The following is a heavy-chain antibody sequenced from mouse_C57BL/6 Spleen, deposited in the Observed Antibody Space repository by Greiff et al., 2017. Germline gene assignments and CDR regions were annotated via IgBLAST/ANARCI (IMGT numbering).Heavy chain of an antibody. V-gene: IGHV1-81*01. CDR2: IYPRSGNT. D-gene: IGHD1-1*01. J-gene: IGHJ2*01. Sequence: VQLQQPGAELVRPGTSVKLSCKASGYTFTSYGISWVKQRTGQGLEWIGEIYPRSGNTYYNEKFKGKATLTADKSSSTAYMELRSLTSEDSAVYFCARYGVVPLFDYWGQGTTLTVSS. CDR3: ARYGVVPLFDY. CDR1: GYTFTSYG.